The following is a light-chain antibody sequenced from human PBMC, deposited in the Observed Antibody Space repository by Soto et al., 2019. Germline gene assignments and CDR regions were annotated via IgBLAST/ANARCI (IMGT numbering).Light chain of an antibody. J-gene: IGKJ3*01. V-gene: IGKV3-20*01. CDR3: QLYGRLSFT. CDR1: QSVISSTY. CDR2: GAS. Sequence: EIVLTQSPGTLSLSPGERATLSCRASQSVISSTYLAWYQQIPGQAPRLLIYGASSRATGIPDRFSGSGSGTEFTLTISRLEPDDFALYYCQLYGRLSFTFGPRTKVDI.